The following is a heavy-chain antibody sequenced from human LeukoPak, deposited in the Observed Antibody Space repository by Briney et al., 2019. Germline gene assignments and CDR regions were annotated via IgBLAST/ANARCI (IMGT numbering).Heavy chain of an antibody. D-gene: IGHD3-10*01. CDR1: GGSISSYY. CDR2: IYYSGTT. J-gene: IGHJ5*02. Sequence: SETLSLTCTVSGGSISSYYWSWIRQPPGKGLEWIGYIYYSGTTNYNPSLKSRVTISLDTSKNQFSLKLSSVTAADTAVYYCARGKRELANWFDPWGQGTLVTVSS. CDR3: ARGKRELANWFDP. V-gene: IGHV4-59*01.